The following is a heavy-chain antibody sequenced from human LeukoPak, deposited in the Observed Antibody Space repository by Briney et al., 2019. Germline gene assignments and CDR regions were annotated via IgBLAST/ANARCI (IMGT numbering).Heavy chain of an antibody. CDR2: IYYSGST. J-gene: IGHJ3*02. CDR3: ARAYGSGVGDAFDI. V-gene: IGHV4-59*01. CDR1: GGSISSYY. D-gene: IGHD3-10*01. Sequence: KSSETLSLTCTVSGGSISSYYWSWIRQPPGKGLEWIGYIYYSGSTNYNPSLKSRVTISVDTSKNQFSLKLSSVTAADTAVYYCARAYGSGVGDAFDIWGQGTMVTVSS.